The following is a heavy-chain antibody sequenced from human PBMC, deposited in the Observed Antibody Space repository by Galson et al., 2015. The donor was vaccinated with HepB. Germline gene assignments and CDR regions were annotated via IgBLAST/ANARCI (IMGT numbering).Heavy chain of an antibody. Sequence: SVKVSCKASGYSFNTYNMHWVRQAPGLSLEWVGWINTGNGNTKYSRKFQGRVTTTRDTSASTAYMELSSLTSKDTAIYYCARAPRISFGELMPPLTMWGLGTLVTVSS. V-gene: IGHV1-3*04. CDR1: GYSFNTYN. D-gene: IGHD3-10*01. CDR2: INTGNGNT. CDR3: ARAPRISFGELMPPLTM. J-gene: IGHJ4*02.